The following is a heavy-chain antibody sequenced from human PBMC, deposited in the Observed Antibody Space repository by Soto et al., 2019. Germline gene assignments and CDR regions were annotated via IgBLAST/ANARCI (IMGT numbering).Heavy chain of an antibody. CDR1: GFIFNSYG. Sequence: QVQLVESGGGVVQPGRSLRLSCAASGFIFNSYGMHWVRQAPGKGLEWVALISYDGSNKYYADSVKGRFTISRDNSKNTVYLQMNSLRAEDTAVYYCAKEKGRWVYGMDVWGQGTTVTVSS. D-gene: IGHD1-26*01. J-gene: IGHJ6*02. V-gene: IGHV3-30*18. CDR3: AKEKGRWVYGMDV. CDR2: ISYDGSNK.